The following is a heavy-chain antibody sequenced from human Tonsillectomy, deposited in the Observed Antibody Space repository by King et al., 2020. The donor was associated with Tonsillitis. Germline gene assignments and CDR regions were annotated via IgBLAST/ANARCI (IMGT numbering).Heavy chain of an antibody. J-gene: IGHJ5*02. V-gene: IGHV4-59*01. CDR1: GGSISSYY. CDR3: AREVDSGSYYFRGWFDP. D-gene: IGHD1-26*01. CDR2: IYYSGST. Sequence: VQLQESGPGLVKPSETLSLTCTVSGGSISSYYWSWIRQPPGKGLEWIGYIYYSGSTNYNPSLKSRVTISVDTSKNQFSLKLSSVTAADTAVYYCAREVDSGSYYFRGWFDPWGQGTLVTVSS.